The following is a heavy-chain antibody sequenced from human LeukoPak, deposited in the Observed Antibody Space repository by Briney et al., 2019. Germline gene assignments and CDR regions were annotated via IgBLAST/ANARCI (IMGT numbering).Heavy chain of an antibody. CDR3: AKAILLWFGEFRGFDP. J-gene: IGHJ5*02. CDR1: GFTFGNYG. CDR2: ISGSGGST. V-gene: IGHV3-23*01. Sequence: RPGGSLRLSCAASGFTFGNYGMSWVRQAPGKGLEWVSAISGSGGSTYYADSVKGRFTISRDNSKNTLYLQMNSLRAEDTAVYYCAKAILLWFGEFRGFDPWGQGTLVTVSS. D-gene: IGHD3-10*01.